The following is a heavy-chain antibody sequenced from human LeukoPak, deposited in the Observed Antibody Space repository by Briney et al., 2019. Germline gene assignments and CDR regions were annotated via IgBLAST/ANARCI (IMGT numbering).Heavy chain of an antibody. CDR2: ISSSRGTT. V-gene: IGHV3-23*01. D-gene: IGHD5-24*01. Sequence: GGSLRLSCAASGFTFSTYAVNCVPHAPGKGLVGGSAISSSRGTTYYADSVKGRFSIPRDNSKNPLYLRMNILRAEDTAIYYCAKDRNAWPTNFDSWGQGTLVTVSA. CDR3: AKDRNAWPTNFDS. J-gene: IGHJ4*02. CDR1: GFTFSTYA.